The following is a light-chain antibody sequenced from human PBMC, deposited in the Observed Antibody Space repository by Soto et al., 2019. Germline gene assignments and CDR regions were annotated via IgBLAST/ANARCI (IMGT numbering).Light chain of an antibody. V-gene: IGKV1-39*01. J-gene: IGKJ1*01. CDR1: QSISSY. CDR3: QQSYSSPPT. Sequence: SQMTQSPSSLSASVGDIVTITCRASQSISSYLNWYQQKPGKAPKLLIFAASSLQSGVPSRFSGSRSGPDFTLTISSLQPEDFATYYCQQSYSSPPTFGQGTKVDIK. CDR2: AAS.